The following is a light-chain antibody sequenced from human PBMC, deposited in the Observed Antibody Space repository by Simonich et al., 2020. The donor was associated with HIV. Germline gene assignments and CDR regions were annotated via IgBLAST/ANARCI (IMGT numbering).Light chain of an antibody. CDR2: AAS. CDR1: HSIITY. V-gene: IGKV1-16*01. CDR3: QQYNSYTWT. J-gene: IGKJ1*01. Sequence: DVQMTQSPSSLSASVGDRVTINCRASHSIITYLNWSQQKPWTAPNLPIYAASSLQSGVPSRFSGSRSGTEFTLTISSLQPEDFATYFCQQYNSYTWTFGQGTKVDIK.